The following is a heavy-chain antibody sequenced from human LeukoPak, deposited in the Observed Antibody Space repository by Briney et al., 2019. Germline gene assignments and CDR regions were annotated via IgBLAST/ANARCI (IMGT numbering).Heavy chain of an antibody. D-gene: IGHD1-1*01. CDR2: IFTSGST. Sequence: AETLSLTCTVSGGSISGYYWSWIRQPAGKGLEWIGRIFTSGSTNYNPSLKSRVTMSVDTSKKQFSLKLSSVTAADTAVYYCARGPTGTAFDYWGQGTLVTVSS. CDR1: GGSISGYY. CDR3: ARGPTGTAFDY. V-gene: IGHV4-4*07. J-gene: IGHJ4*02.